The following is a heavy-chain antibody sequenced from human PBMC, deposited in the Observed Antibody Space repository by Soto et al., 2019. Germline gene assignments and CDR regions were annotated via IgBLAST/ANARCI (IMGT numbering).Heavy chain of an antibody. J-gene: IGHJ6*02. V-gene: IGHV3-15*01. CDR3: RLDYFYYGMDV. Sequence: TGGSLRLSCAASGFSFRNAWMSWVRQAPGKGLEWVGRIKSKTDGGTTDYAAPVKGRFTISRDNSKNTLYLQMNSLKTEDTAVYYCRLDYFYYGMDVWGQGTTVTVSS. CDR1: GFSFRNAW. CDR2: IKSKTDGGTT.